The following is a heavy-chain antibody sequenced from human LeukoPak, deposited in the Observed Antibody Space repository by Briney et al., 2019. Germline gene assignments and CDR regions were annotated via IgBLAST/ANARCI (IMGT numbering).Heavy chain of an antibody. CDR1: GYTFTSYA. Sequence: ASVKVYCKASGYTFTSYAMHWVRQAPGQRLEWMGWINAGNGNTKYSQKFQGRVTITRDTSASTAYMELSSLRSEDTAVYYCARDLDVLLWFGESKNGMDVWGQGTTVTVSS. V-gene: IGHV1-3*01. CDR2: INAGNGNT. J-gene: IGHJ6*02. CDR3: ARDLDVLLWFGESKNGMDV. D-gene: IGHD3-10*01.